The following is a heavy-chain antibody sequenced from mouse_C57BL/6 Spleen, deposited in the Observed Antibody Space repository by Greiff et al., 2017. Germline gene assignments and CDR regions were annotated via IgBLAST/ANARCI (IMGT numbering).Heavy chain of an antibody. Sequence: QVQLQQPGAELVKPGASVKLSCKASGYTFTSYWMQWVKQRPGQGLEWIGEIDPSDSYTNYNQKFKGKATLSVDTSSSTAYMQLSSLTSEVSAVYYCARYSKGAMDYWGQGTSVTVSA. CDR3: ARYSKGAMDY. V-gene: IGHV1-50*01. J-gene: IGHJ4*01. CDR1: GYTFTSYW. D-gene: IGHD2-5*01. CDR2: IDPSDSYT.